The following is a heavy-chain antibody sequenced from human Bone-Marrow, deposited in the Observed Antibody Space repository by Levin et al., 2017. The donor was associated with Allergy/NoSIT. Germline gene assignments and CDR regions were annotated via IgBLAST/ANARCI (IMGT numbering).Heavy chain of an antibody. CDR1: GYSFTSYW. J-gene: IGHJ6*02. V-gene: IGHV5-51*01. D-gene: IGHD3-10*01. CDR3: ARRGRWGVLWFEGGMDV. Sequence: GGSLRLSCKGSGYSFTSYWIGWVRQMPGKGLEWMGIIYPGDSDTRYSPSFQGQVTISADKSISTAYLQWSSLKASDTAMYYCARRGRWGVLWFEGGMDVWGQGTTVTVSS. CDR2: IYPGDSDT.